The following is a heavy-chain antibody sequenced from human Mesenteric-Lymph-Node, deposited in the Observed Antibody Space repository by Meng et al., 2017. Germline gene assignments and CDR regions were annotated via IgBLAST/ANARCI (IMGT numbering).Heavy chain of an antibody. J-gene: IGHJ6*02. CDR3: ARDGQSHQRSSGPRSYYGMDV. V-gene: IGHV3-43D*03. CDR1: GFTFDDYA. Sequence: GESLKISCAASGFTFDDYAMHWVRQPPGKGLEWVSVISWDGSSIYYADSVQGRFTISRDNSKNTLYLQMNSLRAEDTAVYYCARDGQSHQRSSGPRSYYGMDVWGQGTTVTVSS. CDR2: ISWDGSSI. D-gene: IGHD2-2*01.